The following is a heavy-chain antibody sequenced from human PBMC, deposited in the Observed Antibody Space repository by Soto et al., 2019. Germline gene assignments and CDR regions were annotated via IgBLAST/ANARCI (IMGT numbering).Heavy chain of an antibody. CDR3: ARQWELSGYYYGMDV. CDR1: GYSFTSYW. V-gene: IGHV5-51*01. D-gene: IGHD1-26*01. CDR2: IYPGDSDT. J-gene: IGHJ6*02. Sequence: GESLKISCKGSGYSFTSYWIGWVRQMPGKGLEWMGIIYPGDSDTRYSPSFQGQVTISADKSISTAYMELSSLRSEDTAVYYCARQWELSGYYYGMDVWGQGTTVTVSS.